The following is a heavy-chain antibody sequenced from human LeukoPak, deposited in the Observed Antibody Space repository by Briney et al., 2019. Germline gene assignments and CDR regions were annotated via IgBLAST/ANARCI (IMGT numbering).Heavy chain of an antibody. D-gene: IGHD3-22*01. CDR1: GGSISSDY. J-gene: IGHJ3*02. V-gene: IGHV4-59*01. CDR3: ARRRDYYDSRGYYAFDI. CDR2: IYYSGST. Sequence: SETLSLPCNVSGGSISSDYWTWIRQPPGKGLEWIGNIYYSGSTNYNPSLKSRVTISVDTSKNQFSLKLNSVTAADTAVYYCARRRDYYDSRGYYAFDIWGHGTMVTVSS.